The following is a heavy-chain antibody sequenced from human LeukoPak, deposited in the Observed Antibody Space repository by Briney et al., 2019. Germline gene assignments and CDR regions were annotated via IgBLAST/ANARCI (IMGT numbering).Heavy chain of an antibody. CDR2: IYTSGST. CDR1: GGSISSYY. CDR3: ARAYCSSTSCYFFDP. V-gene: IGHV4-4*07. Sequence: SETLSLTCTVSGGSISSYYWSWIRQPAGMGLEWIGRIYTSGSTNYNPSLKSRVTMSVDTSKNQFSLKLSSVTAADTAVYYCARAYCSSTSCYFFDPWGQGTLVTVSS. J-gene: IGHJ5*02. D-gene: IGHD2-2*01.